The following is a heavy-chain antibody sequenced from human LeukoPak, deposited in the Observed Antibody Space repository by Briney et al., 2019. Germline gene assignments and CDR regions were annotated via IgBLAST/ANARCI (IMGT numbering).Heavy chain of an antibody. V-gene: IGHV3-7*01. CDR2: IKQDGSEK. CDR3: ARDGEYSSSSAAFDI. D-gene: IGHD6-6*01. J-gene: IGHJ3*02. Sequence: GGSLRLSCAASGFTFSSYWMSWVRQAPGKGLEWVANIKQDGSEKYYVDSVKGRFTISRDNAKNSLYLQMNSLRAEDTAVYYCARDGEYSSSSAAFDIWDQGTMVTVSS. CDR1: GFTFSSYW.